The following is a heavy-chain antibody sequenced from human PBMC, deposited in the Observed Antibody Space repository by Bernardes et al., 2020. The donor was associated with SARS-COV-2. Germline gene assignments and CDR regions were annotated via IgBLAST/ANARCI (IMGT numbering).Heavy chain of an antibody. CDR2: INDSGSA. D-gene: IGHD3-16*02. V-gene: IGHV4-34*01. Sequence: SETLSLTCAVSGGSLIGYHWSWIRQPPGKGLEWMGEINDSGSANYNPSLKSRVTMSVDTSKNQVSLILNSVTAADTAVYYCARDPHYVWGAYRVDYWGQGTLVAVSS. J-gene: IGHJ4*02. CDR3: ARDPHYVWGAYRVDY. CDR1: GGSLIGYH.